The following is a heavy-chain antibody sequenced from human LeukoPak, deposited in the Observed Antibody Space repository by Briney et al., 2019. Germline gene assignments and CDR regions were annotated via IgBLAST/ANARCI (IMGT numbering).Heavy chain of an antibody. V-gene: IGHV4-38-2*01. Sequence: SETLSLSCAVSGCSLSSGYYWGWIRQPPGKGLEWIGSIYHSGSTYYNPSLKSRVTISVDTSKNQFSLKLSSVTAADTAVYYCARHATTVTVYYFDYWGQGTLVTVSS. D-gene: IGHD4-17*01. CDR3: ARHATTVTVYYFDY. CDR2: IYHSGST. CDR1: GCSLSSGYY. J-gene: IGHJ4*02.